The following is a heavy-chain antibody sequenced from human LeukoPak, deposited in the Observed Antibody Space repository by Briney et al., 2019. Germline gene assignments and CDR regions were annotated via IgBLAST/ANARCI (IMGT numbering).Heavy chain of an antibody. CDR1: GGSISSGGYY. D-gene: IGHD2-2*01. J-gene: IGHJ6*03. V-gene: IGHV4-31*03. CDR3: ARDSKYCSSTSCYRFYYYMDV. CDR2: IYYSGST. Sequence: SETLSLTCTVSGGSISSGGYYWSWIRQHPGKGLEWIGYIYYSGSTYYNPSLKSRVTISVDTSKNQFSLKLSSVTAADTAVYYCARDSKYCSSTSCYRFYYYMDVWSKGTTVTVYS.